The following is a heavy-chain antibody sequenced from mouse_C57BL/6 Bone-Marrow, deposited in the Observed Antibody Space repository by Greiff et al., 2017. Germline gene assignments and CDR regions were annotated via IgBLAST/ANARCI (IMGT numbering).Heavy chain of an antibody. CDR1: GYTFTDYY. V-gene: IGHV1-84*01. Sequence: QVQLQQSGPELVKPGASVKISCKASGYTFTDYYINWVKQRPGQGLAWIGWIYPGSGNTKYNEKFKGKATLTVDTSSSTAYMQLSSLTSEDSAVYFCARGREFAYWGQGTLVTVSA. CDR3: ARGREFAY. CDR2: IYPGSGNT. J-gene: IGHJ3*01.